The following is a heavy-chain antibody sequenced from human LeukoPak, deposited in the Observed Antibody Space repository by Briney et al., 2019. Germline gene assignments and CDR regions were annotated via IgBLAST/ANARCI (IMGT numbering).Heavy chain of an antibody. CDR1: GGTFSSYA. V-gene: IGHV3-23*01. CDR3: AKGPPYYYDSSGYYYAPFDY. D-gene: IGHD3-22*01. CDR2: ISGSGGST. Sequence: SCKASGGTFSSYAMSWVRQAPGKGLEWVSAISGSGGSTYYADPVKGRFTISRDNSKNTLYLQMNSLRAEDTAVYYCAKGPPYYYDSSGYYYAPFDYWGQGTLVTVSS. J-gene: IGHJ4*02.